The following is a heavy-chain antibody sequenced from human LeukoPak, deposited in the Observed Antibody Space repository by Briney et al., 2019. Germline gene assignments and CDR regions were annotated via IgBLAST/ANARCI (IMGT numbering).Heavy chain of an antibody. J-gene: IGHJ4*02. CDR3: ARVHVLDYGADFDY. CDR1: GYTFTNFY. D-gene: IGHD4-17*01. Sequence: ASVKVSCKASGYTFTNFYMHWVRQAPGQGLEWMGIINPSGGGTSYAQKFQGRVTMTRDTSTSTVYMELSSLRSEDTAVYYCARVHVLDYGADFDYWGQGTLVTVSS. V-gene: IGHV1-46*01. CDR2: INPSGGGT.